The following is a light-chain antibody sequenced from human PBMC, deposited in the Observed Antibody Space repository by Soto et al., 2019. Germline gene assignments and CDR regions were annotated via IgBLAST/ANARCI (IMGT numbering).Light chain of an antibody. CDR1: ESIFGF. Sequence: DIVLTQSRATLSVSPGDRVTLSCRASESIFGFLAWYQQKPGQAPRLLKYGVSTRDTGIPARFSGGGSATDFTLTISSLQSEDSAFYFCQSYDDWPFAYGLGTRREI. CDR3: QSYDDWPFA. J-gene: IGKJ2*01. V-gene: IGKV3-15*01. CDR2: GVS.